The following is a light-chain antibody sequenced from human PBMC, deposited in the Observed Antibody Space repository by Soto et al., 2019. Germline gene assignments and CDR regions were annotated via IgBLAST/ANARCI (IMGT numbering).Light chain of an antibody. V-gene: IGLV1-47*01. J-gene: IGLJ1*01. CDR3: AAWDDSLGGFYV. CDR1: SSNIGSNY. Sequence: QSVLTQPPSASGTPGQRVTISCSGSSSNIGSNYVYWYQQLPGTAPKLLIYRNNQLPSGVPDRFSGSNSGTSASLAISGLRSEDDAYYYCAAWDDSLGGFYVFGTGTKLTVL. CDR2: RNN.